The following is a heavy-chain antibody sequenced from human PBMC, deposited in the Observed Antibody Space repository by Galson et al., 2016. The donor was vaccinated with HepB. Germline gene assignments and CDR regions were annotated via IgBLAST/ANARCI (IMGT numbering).Heavy chain of an antibody. J-gene: IGHJ4*02. CDR3: TTDKGVG. D-gene: IGHD3-10*01. Sequence: SLRLSCAASGFTFTNSWMNWVRQAPGRGLKWVGRIKSKTDGGTTDYAAPVKGRFTISRDDSINTLYLQIDSLKTEDTAVYYCTTDKGVGWGQGTLVTVSS. CDR1: GFTFTNSW. V-gene: IGHV3-15*07. CDR2: IKSKTDGGTT.